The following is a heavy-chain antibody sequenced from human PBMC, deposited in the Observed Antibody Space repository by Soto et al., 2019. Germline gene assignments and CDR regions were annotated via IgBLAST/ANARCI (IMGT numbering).Heavy chain of an antibody. Sequence: GASLKISCKGSGYSFTSYWISWVRQMPGKGLEWMGRIDPSDSYTNYSPSFQGHVTISADKSISTAYLQWSSLKASDTAMYYCARYQYSSSWYSGFDYWGQGTLVTVS. V-gene: IGHV5-10-1*01. D-gene: IGHD6-13*01. CDR2: IDPSDSYT. CDR3: ARYQYSSSWYSGFDY. CDR1: GYSFTSYW. J-gene: IGHJ4*02.